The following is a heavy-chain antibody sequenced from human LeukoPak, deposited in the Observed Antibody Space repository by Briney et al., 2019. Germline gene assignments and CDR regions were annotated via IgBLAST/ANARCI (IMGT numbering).Heavy chain of an antibody. Sequence: GGSLRLSCTASGFTFGDYAMSWFRQAPGKGLEWVGFIRNRPNGWTTEYAASVKGRFTISRDDSKSIAYLQMNSLKIEDTAVYYCTRGDYSNYDYWGQGTLVTVSS. CDR3: TRGDYSNYDY. D-gene: IGHD4-11*01. V-gene: IGHV3-49*03. J-gene: IGHJ4*02. CDR1: GFTFGDYA. CDR2: IRNRPNGWTT.